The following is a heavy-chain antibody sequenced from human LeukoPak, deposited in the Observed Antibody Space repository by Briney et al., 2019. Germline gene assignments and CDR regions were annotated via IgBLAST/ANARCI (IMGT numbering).Heavy chain of an antibody. CDR1: GGSISSYY. D-gene: IGHD6-13*01. CDR3: AREFGSSWYGFDP. Sequence: SETLSLTCTVSGGSISSYYWSWIRQPPGKGLEWIGYIYYSGSTNYNPSLKSRVTISVDTSKNQFSLKLSSVTAADTAVYYCAREFGSSWYGFDPWGQGTLVTVSS. V-gene: IGHV4-59*01. CDR2: IYYSGST. J-gene: IGHJ5*02.